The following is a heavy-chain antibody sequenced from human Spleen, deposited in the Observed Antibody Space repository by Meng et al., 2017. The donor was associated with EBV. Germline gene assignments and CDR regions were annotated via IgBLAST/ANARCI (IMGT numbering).Heavy chain of an antibody. CDR3: VAGLLGSIYYFDY. V-gene: IGHV3-23*04. CDR1: GFVFSSYG. J-gene: IGHJ4*02. Sequence: VEVEESGGGLVQPGGSLRLSCAASGFVFSSYGMSWVRQAPGKGLEWVSGISGSGGDTYYADSVKGRFTISRDNSKNRLYLQMNSLRAEDTALYYCVAGLLGSIYYFDYWGQGALVTVSS. CDR2: ISGSGGDT. D-gene: IGHD7-27*01.